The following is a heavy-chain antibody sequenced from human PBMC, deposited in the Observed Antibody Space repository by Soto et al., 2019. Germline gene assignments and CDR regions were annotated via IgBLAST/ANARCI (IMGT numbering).Heavy chain of an antibody. CDR3: ARGKGMIKNYYYYGLDF. V-gene: IGHV1-3*01. CDR2: INGGTGQT. Sequence: GASVKVSCKASGYTFSTYAMNWVRQAPGQSLEWMGWINGGTGQTRYSQRFQDRVTITRDTPASTANMELTSLTSEDTAVYYCARGKGMIKNYYYYGLDFWCPGTSVT. D-gene: IGHD3-22*01. J-gene: IGHJ6*02. CDR1: GYTFSTYA.